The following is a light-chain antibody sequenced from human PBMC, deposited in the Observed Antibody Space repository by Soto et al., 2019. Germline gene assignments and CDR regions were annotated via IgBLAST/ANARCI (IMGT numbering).Light chain of an antibody. Sequence: DIQMTQSPSTLSASVGDRVTITCRASQSISSWLAWYQQRPGKAPKLLIYQTATLESGVPSRFSGSRSGTEFTLTISSLQPDDCAPYYCQHYSSFPYTFGQGTKLELK. J-gene: IGKJ2*01. CDR3: QHYSSFPYT. V-gene: IGKV1-5*03. CDR2: QTA. CDR1: QSISSW.